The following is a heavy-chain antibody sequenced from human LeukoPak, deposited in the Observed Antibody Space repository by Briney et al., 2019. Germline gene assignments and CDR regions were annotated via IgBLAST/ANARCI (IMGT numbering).Heavy chain of an antibody. CDR3: ARGAFDSSGYYSLGPDY. J-gene: IGHJ4*02. V-gene: IGHV3-74*01. Sequence: GGSLRLSCAASGFTFSTYWMHWVRQAPGKGLVWVSRMSGDGSSTNYADSVKGRFTISRDNTKNSLYLQMNSLRAEDTAVYYCARGAFDSSGYYSLGPDYWGQGTLVTVSS. CDR2: MSGDGSST. CDR1: GFTFSTYW. D-gene: IGHD3-22*01.